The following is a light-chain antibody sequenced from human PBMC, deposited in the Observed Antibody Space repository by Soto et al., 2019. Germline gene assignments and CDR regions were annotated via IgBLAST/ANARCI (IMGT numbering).Light chain of an antibody. CDR1: SSNIGAGYE. CDR3: QSYDSSLSALYI. CDR2: GNN. J-gene: IGLJ1*01. V-gene: IGLV1-40*01. Sequence: QSVLTQPPSVSGAAGQRVTISCTGSSSNIGAGYEVHWYQQLPGTAPKLLIYGNNNRPSGVPDRFSGSKSATSASLAITGLQAEDEADYYCQSYDSSLSALYIFGTGTKLTVL.